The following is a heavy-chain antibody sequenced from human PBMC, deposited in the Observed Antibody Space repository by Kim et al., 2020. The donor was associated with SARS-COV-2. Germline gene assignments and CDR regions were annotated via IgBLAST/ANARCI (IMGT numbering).Heavy chain of an antibody. Sequence: SRVTISVDTSKNQFSLKLSSVTAADTAVYYCARDNIAAAGIYYYYYGMDVWGQGTTVTVSS. J-gene: IGHJ6*02. D-gene: IGHD6-13*01. V-gene: IGHV4-59*01. CDR3: ARDNIAAAGIYYYYYGMDV.